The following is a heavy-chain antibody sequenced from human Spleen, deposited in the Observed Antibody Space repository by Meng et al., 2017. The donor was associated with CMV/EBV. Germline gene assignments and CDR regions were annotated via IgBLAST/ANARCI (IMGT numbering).Heavy chain of an antibody. CDR1: GFTFSSYG. CDR3: ARDLSGLWSDL. D-gene: IGHD5-12*01. V-gene: IGHV3-23*01. CDR2: ISGSGLQT. J-gene: IGHJ5*02. Sequence: GGSLRLSCAASGFTFSSYGMHWVRQAPGKGLEWVSAISGSGLQTYYADSVKGRFTVSRDNSKNALYLHINSLRVEDTATYFCARDLSGLWSDLWGQGTLVTVSS.